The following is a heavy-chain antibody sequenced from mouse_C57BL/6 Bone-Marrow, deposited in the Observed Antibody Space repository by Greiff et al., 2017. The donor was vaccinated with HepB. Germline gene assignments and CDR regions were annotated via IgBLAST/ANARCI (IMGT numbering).Heavy chain of an antibody. CDR1: GYTFTDYE. CDR2: IGPETGGT. D-gene: IGHD1-1*01. J-gene: IGHJ2*01. CDR3: TRSKVPYYYGSRGFDY. Sequence: VQLQQSGAELVRPGASVTLSCKASGYTFTDYEMHWVKQTPVHGLEWIGAIGPETGGTAYNQKFKGKAILTADKSSSTAYMELRSLTSEDSAVYYCTRSKVPYYYGSRGFDYWGQGTTLTVSS. V-gene: IGHV1-15*01.